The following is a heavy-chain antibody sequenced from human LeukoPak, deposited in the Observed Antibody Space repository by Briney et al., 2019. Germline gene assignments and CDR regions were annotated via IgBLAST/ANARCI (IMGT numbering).Heavy chain of an antibody. D-gene: IGHD3/OR15-3a*01. CDR1: GFTFSSYG. V-gene: IGHV3-33*01. Sequence: GRSLRLSCAASGFTFSSYGMHWVRQAPGKGLEWVAVIWYDGSKKYYADSVKGRFTISRGQSKSTLYLQMNSLRAEDTAVYYCARYFGTISSLDYWGQGTLVTVSS. J-gene: IGHJ4*02. CDR3: ARYFGTISSLDY. CDR2: IWYDGSKK.